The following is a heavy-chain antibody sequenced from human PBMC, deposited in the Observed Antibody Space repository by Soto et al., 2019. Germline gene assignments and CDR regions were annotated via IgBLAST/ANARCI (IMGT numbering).Heavy chain of an antibody. J-gene: IGHJ3*02. V-gene: IGHV3-53*02. CDR2: IYSGGST. CDR1: GFTVSSNY. CDR3: ARGISSGYYPDAFDI. Sequence: EVQLVETGGGLIQPGGSLRLSCAASGFTVSSNYMSWVRQAPGKGLEWVSVIYSGGSTYYADSVKGRFTISRDNSKNTLYLQMHSLRAEDTAVYYCARGISSGYYPDAFDIWGQGTMVTVSS. D-gene: IGHD3-22*01.